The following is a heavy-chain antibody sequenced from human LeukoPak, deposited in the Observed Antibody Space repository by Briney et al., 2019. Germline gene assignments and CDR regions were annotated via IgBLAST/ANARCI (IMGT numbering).Heavy chain of an antibody. D-gene: IGHD5-18*01. CDR2: INPNSGGP. J-gene: IGHJ4*02. V-gene: IGHV1-2*02. CDR3: VRGYSYGFYFDY. CDR1: GYTLTELS. Sequence: ASVKVSCKVSGYTLTELSMHWVRQAPGQGLEWMGWINPNSGGPNYGQKFQGTVTMTRDTSISTAYLELSNLRSDDTAAYYCVRGYSYGFYFDYWGQGSLVTVSS.